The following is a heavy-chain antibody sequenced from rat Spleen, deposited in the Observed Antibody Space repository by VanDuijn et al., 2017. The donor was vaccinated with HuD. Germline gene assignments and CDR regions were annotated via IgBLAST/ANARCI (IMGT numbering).Heavy chain of an antibody. V-gene: IGHV5-31*01. J-gene: IGHJ2*01. CDR1: GFTFNNYW. CDR2: ITINRNNT. Sequence: EVQLVESGGGLVQPGRSLKLSCVASGFTFNNYWMTWIRQAPGKGLEWVASITINRNNTYYPDSVKGRFTISRDNAESTLYLQMDSLRSEDTATYYCARSVFDYWGQGVMVTVSS. CDR3: ARSVFDY.